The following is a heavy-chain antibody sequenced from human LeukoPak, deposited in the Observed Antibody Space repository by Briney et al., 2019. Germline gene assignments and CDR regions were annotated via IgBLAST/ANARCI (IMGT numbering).Heavy chain of an antibody. CDR2: IIPIFGTA. CDR3: ARVPRGSSGYSRPFDY. CDR1: GGTLSSYA. Sequence: SVKVSCKASGGTLSSYAISWVRQAPGQGLEWMGRIIPIFGTANYAQKFLGRVTITADESTSTAYMELSSLRSEDTAVYYCARVPRGSSGYSRPFDYWGQGTLVTVSS. V-gene: IGHV1-69*13. J-gene: IGHJ4*02. D-gene: IGHD3-22*01.